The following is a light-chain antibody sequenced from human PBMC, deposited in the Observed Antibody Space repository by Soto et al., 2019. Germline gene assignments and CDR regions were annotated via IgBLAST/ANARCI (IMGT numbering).Light chain of an antibody. CDR2: AAS. Sequence: DIQMTQSPTSLSASVGDRVTITCRASQDIRNFVAWYQQKPGKATKLLIYAASTLQSGVPSRFSGSGSGTDFTLTINNLQPEDVAIYCCQKYSSVHVFGPGTKVEIK. J-gene: IGKJ3*01. CDR3: QKYSSVHV. CDR1: QDIRNF. V-gene: IGKV1-27*01.